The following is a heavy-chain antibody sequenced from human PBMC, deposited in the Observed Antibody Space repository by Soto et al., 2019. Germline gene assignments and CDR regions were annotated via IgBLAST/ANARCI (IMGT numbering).Heavy chain of an antibody. D-gene: IGHD3-3*01. CDR3: ADGGEWSFNFEY. V-gene: IGHV3-23*01. Sequence: EVQLLESGGGLVQPGGSLRLSCAASGFTFSSYAMSWVRQAPGKGLEWVSAISASGGSTYYADSVKSRFTISRDNSKSTLYLQMNNRRVEDKAVYYCADGGEWSFNFEYWGQGTLVTVFS. CDR2: ISASGGST. CDR1: GFTFSSYA. J-gene: IGHJ4*02.